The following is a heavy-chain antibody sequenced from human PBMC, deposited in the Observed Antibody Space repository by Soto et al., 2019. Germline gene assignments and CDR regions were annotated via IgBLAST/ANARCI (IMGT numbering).Heavy chain of an antibody. D-gene: IGHD1-26*01. J-gene: IGHJ4*02. CDR2: ISSSGSTI. CDR1: GFSFNTYE. CDR3: AYGGSCDY. V-gene: IGHV3-48*03. Sequence: EVQLVESGGGLVQPGGSLRLSCAASGFSFNTYEMNWVRQAQGKGLEWVSYISSSGSTIYYADSVKGRFTVSRDNGKNSLYLQMNSLRAEDTAVYYCAYGGSCDYWGQGTQVTVSS.